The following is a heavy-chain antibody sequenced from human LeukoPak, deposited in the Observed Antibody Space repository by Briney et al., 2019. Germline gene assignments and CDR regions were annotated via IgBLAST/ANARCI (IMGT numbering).Heavy chain of an antibody. CDR1: GFTFSSYS. CDR2: ISSSSSYI. J-gene: IGHJ4*02. V-gene: IGHV3-21*01. D-gene: IGHD1-26*01. Sequence: GGSLRLSCAASGFTFSSYSMNWVRQAPGKGLEWDSSISSSSSYIYYADSVKGRFTISRDNAKNSLYLQMNSLRAEDTAVYYCAREGATGGFDYWGQGTLVTVSS. CDR3: AREGATGGFDY.